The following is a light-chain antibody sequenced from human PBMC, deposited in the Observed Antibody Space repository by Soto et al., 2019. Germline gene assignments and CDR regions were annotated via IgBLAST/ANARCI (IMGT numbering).Light chain of an antibody. J-gene: IGLJ1*01. Sequence: QSVLNQPASVSGSPGQSITISCTGTSSDVGGYNYVSWYQQHPGKAPKLMIYDVSDRPSGVSNRFSASKSGNTASLTISGLQAEDEAEYYCCSYTSSSTPWVFGTGTKVTVL. CDR3: CSYTSSSTPWV. CDR1: SSDVGGYNY. CDR2: DVS. V-gene: IGLV2-14*03.